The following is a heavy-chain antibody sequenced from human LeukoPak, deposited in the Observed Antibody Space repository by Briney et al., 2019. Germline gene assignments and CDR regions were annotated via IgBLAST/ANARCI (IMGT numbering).Heavy chain of an antibody. V-gene: IGHV3-30*04. CDR1: GFTFSSYA. D-gene: IGHD2-15*01. CDR2: ISYDGSNK. Sequence: GGSLRLSCAASGFTFSSYAMHWVRQAPGKWLEWVAVISYDGSNKYYADSVKGRFTISRDNSKNTLYLQMNSLRAEDTAVYYCASQSVARSAFDIWGQGTMVTVSS. CDR3: ASQSVARSAFDI. J-gene: IGHJ3*02.